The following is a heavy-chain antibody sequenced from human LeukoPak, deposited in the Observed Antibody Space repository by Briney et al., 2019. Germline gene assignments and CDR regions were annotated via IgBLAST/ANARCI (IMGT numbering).Heavy chain of an antibody. J-gene: IGHJ4*02. CDR1: GGSISSYY. CDR2: IYYSGST. CDR3: ARGGDKFDY. D-gene: IGHD3-10*01. Sequence: PSGTLSLTCTVSGGSISSYYWSWIRQPPGKGLEWIGYIYYSGSTNYNPSLKSRVTISVDTSKNQFSLKLSSVTAADTAVYYCARGGDKFDYWGQGTLVTVSS. V-gene: IGHV4-59*01.